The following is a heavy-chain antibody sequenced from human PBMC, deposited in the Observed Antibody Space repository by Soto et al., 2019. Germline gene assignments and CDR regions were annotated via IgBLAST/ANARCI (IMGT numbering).Heavy chain of an antibody. D-gene: IGHD2-2*01. J-gene: IGHJ6*02. Sequence: PSVKVSCKASGGTFTSYAISWVRQAPGQGLAWMGGLSPLFRTANYAQKFQGRVTITADESTSTAYMELSSLRSDDTAVYYCARGVVTAPPYNYYYGMDVWGQGTTVTVS. CDR3: ARGVVTAPPYNYYYGMDV. CDR1: GGTFTSYA. CDR2: LSPLFRTA. V-gene: IGHV1-69*13.